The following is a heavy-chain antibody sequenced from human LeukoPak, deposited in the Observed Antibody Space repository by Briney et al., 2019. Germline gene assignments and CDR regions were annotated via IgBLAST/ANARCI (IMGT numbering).Heavy chain of an antibody. CDR2: ISWNNGSI. CDR1: GFTFDDYA. V-gene: IGHV3-9*01. CDR3: ARDTVGVTDY. D-gene: IGHD1-26*01. J-gene: IGHJ4*02. Sequence: GGSLRLSCAASGFTFDDYAMHWVRQAPGKGLEWVSGISWNNGSIGYADSAKGRFTISRDNAKNALFLQMNSLRAEDTALYYCARDTVGVTDYWGQGTLVTVSS.